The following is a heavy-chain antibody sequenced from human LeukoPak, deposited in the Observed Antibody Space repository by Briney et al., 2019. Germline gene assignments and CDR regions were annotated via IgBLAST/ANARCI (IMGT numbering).Heavy chain of an antibody. D-gene: IGHD2-2*02. J-gene: IGHJ5*02. Sequence: ASVEVSCKASGYTFTGYYMHWVRQAPGQGLEWMGWINPNSGGTNYAQKFQGWVIMTRDTSISTAYMELSRLRSDDTAVYYCARGDIVVLPAGIPHNWFDPWGQGTLVTVSS. CDR2: INPNSGGT. CDR3: ARGDIVVLPAGIPHNWFDP. CDR1: GYTFTGYY. V-gene: IGHV1-2*04.